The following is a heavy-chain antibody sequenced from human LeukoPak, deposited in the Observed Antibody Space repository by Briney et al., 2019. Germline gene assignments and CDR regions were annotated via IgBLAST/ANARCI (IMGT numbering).Heavy chain of an antibody. J-gene: IGHJ4*02. CDR2: IYYSGST. D-gene: IGHD5-12*01. Sequence: SETLSLTCAVYGGSFSAYYWGWIRQPPGKGLEWIGSIYYSGSTYYNPSLKSRVTISVDTSKNQFSLKLSSVTAADTAVYYCARRNGQDIVATFRRRYYFDYWGQGTLVTVSS. CDR3: ARRNGQDIVATFRRRYYFDY. V-gene: IGHV4-34*01. CDR1: GGSFSAYY.